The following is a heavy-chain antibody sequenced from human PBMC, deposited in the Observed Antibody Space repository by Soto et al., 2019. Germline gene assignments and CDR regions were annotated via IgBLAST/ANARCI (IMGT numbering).Heavy chain of an antibody. CDR3: ARDGGRHSGGIDY. D-gene: IGHD1-26*01. V-gene: IGHV1-69*01. J-gene: IGHJ4*02. Sequence: QVQLVQSGAEVKKPGSSVKVSCKASGGTFSSDSINWVRQAPGQGLEWMGEIIPIFGTANYAQKFQGRVTITADESTSTAYMELSSLRSEDTDVYYCARDGGRHSGGIDYWGQGTLVTVSS. CDR2: IIPIFGTA. CDR1: GGTFSSDS.